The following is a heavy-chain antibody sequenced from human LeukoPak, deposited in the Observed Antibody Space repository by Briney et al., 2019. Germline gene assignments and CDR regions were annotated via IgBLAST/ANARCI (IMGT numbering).Heavy chain of an antibody. D-gene: IGHD3-16*01. CDR3: ARSITYDYALDY. CDR2: IIPIFGTA. V-gene: IGHV1-69*05. J-gene: IGHJ4*02. Sequence: GASVKVSCKASGGAFSSYAISWVRQAPGQGLEWMEGIIPIFGTANYAQKFQGRVTITTDESTSTAYMELSSLRSEDTAVYYCARSITYDYALDYWGQGTLVTVSS. CDR1: GGAFSSYA.